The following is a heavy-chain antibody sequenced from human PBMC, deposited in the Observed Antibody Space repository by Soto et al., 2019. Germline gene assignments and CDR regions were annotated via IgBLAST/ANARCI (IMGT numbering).Heavy chain of an antibody. Sequence: SETLSLTCTVSGGSISSYYWSWIRQPAGKGLEWIGRIYTSGSTNYNPSLKSRVTMSVDTSKNQFSLKLSSVTAADAAVYYCARVTTMIVAQGGMDVWGQGTTVTVSS. J-gene: IGHJ6*02. CDR3: ARVTTMIVAQGGMDV. CDR2: IYTSGST. V-gene: IGHV4-4*07. D-gene: IGHD3-22*01. CDR1: GGSISSYY.